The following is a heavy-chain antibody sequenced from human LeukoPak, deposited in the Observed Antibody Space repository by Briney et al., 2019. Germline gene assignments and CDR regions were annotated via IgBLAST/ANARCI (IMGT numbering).Heavy chain of an antibody. CDR1: GFTFSSYA. J-gene: IGHJ4*02. V-gene: IGHV3-23*01. D-gene: IGHD3-10*01. CDR2: ISGSGGST. CDR3: ARDGLTITMVRGVINHFDY. Sequence: GGSLRLSCAASGFTFSSYAMSWVRQAPGKGLEWVSAISGSGGSTYYADSVKGRFTISRDNSKNTLYLQMNSLRAEDTAVYYCARDGLTITMVRGVINHFDYWGQGTLVTVSS.